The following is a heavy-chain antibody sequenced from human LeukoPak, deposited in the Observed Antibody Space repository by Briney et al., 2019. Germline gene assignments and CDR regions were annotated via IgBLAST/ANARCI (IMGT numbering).Heavy chain of an antibody. J-gene: IGHJ4*02. Sequence: QPGGSLRLSCAASGFTFSSYAMSWVRQAPGGGLEWVSGISGSGGSTYYADSVKGRFTISRDNSRTTLYLQMNSLGAEDTAVYYCAKDRASGNYGLFDYWGQGTLVTVSS. V-gene: IGHV3-23*01. D-gene: IGHD4-17*01. CDR2: ISGSGGST. CDR1: GFTFSSYA. CDR3: AKDRASGNYGLFDY.